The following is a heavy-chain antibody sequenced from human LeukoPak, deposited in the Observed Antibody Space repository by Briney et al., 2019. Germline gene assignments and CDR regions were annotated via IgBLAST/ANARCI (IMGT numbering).Heavy chain of an antibody. CDR3: ATDVGGTRAFDI. V-gene: IGHV1-46*01. CDR1: GYTFTSYY. CDR2: INPSGGST. Sequence: GASVKVSCKASGYTFTSYYMHWVRQAPGQGLEWMGIINPSGGSTSYAQKFQGRVTMTRDTSTSTVYMELSSLRSEDTAVYYCATDVGGTRAFDIWGQGTMVTVSS. D-gene: IGHD1-26*01. J-gene: IGHJ3*02.